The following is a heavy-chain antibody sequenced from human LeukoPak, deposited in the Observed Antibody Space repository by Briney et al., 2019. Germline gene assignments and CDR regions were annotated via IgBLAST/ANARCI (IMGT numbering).Heavy chain of an antibody. Sequence: GGSLRLSCAASGFTVSSNYMSWVRQAPGKGLEWVSVIYIGGSTSNTDSVKGRFTISRDNAKNPLYLQMSSLRAEDTAVYYCARMSSPINFDYWGQGTLVTVSS. CDR2: IYIGGST. J-gene: IGHJ4*02. V-gene: IGHV3-66*01. CDR1: GFTVSSNY. D-gene: IGHD1-14*01. CDR3: ARMSSPINFDY.